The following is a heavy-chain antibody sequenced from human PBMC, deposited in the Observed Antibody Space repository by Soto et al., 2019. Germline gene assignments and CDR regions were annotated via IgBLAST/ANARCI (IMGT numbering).Heavy chain of an antibody. D-gene: IGHD4-17*01. CDR1: GFTFSSYW. J-gene: IGHJ4*02. V-gene: IGHV3-7*01. CDR3: AESPDYGHQFDF. Sequence: PGGSLRLSCAASGFTFSSYWINWVRQAPGKGLEWVANIKQDGSEKYYVDSVKGRFTISRDSAENSVYLQMHSLRAEDTAVYYCAESPDYGHQFDFCGQGSLVTVSS. CDR2: IKQDGSEK.